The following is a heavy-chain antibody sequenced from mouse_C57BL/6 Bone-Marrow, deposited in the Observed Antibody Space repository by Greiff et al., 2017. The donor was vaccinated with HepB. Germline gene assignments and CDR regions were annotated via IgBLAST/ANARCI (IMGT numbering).Heavy chain of an antibody. CDR1: GYTFTSYW. D-gene: IGHD1-1*01. CDR2: IDPSDSET. J-gene: IGHJ4*01. V-gene: IGHV1-52*01. CDR3: ARGVLITTVVSMDY. Sequence: QVHVKQSGAELVRPGSSVKLSCKASGYTFTSYWMHWVKQRPIQGLEWIGNIDPSDSETHYNQKFKDKATLTVDKSSSTAYMQLSSLTSEDSAVYYCARGVLITTVVSMDYWGQGTSVTVSS.